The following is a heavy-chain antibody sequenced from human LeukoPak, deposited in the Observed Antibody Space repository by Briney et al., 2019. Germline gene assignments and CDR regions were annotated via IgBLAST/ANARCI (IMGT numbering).Heavy chain of an antibody. J-gene: IGHJ5*02. Sequence: ASVKVFCKASGYTFTDYFLHWLRQAPGQGLEWMGWINPKTGATNYAQSFQGRVTMTRDTSISTGNMELNRLRSDDTAVYYCARAYEYGWFDPWGQGALVTVSS. CDR2: INPKTGAT. D-gene: IGHD3-16*01. CDR3: ARAYEYGWFDP. V-gene: IGHV1-2*02. CDR1: GYTFTDYF.